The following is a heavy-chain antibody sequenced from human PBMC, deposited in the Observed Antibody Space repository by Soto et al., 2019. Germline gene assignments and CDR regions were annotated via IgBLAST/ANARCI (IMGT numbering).Heavy chain of an antibody. Sequence: GGSLRLSCAASGFTFSSYAMNWVRQAPGKGLEWVAGVSASGGGTSYADSVKGRFTISRDNSKDTLYLQMNSLRAEDTAVYYCAKSSSRAHYYAMDVWGQGTTVTVSS. V-gene: IGHV3-23*01. D-gene: IGHD2-2*01. CDR2: VSASGGGT. CDR1: GFTFSSYA. J-gene: IGHJ6*02. CDR3: AKSSSRAHYYAMDV.